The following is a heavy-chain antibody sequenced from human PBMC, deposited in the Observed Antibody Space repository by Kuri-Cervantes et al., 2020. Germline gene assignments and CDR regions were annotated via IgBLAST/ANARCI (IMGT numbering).Heavy chain of an antibody. V-gene: IGHV3-7*01. Sequence: GGSLRLSCAASGFTFSSYAMHWVRQAPGKGLEWVANIKQDGSEQTYVDSVKGRFTISRDNAKNSLYLQMNSLRAEDTAVYYCARYCSAGSCLDYYFYYMDVWGKGTTVTVSS. CDR3: ARYCSAGSCLDYYFYYMDV. D-gene: IGHD2-15*01. CDR2: IKQDGSEQ. J-gene: IGHJ6*03. CDR1: GFTFSSYA.